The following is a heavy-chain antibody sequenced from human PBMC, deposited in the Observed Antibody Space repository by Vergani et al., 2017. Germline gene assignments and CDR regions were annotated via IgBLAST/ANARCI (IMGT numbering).Heavy chain of an antibody. CDR3: ARLYGRDSSGSKYFDY. CDR2: IHPADSDT. CDR1: GYSFTNYW. Sequence: EVQLVQSGAEVKKPGASLKISCQISGYSFTNYWIGWVRQMPGKGLEWMVIIHPADSDTRYSPSFQGQVTISVDKSISTAYLQRSSLRASDSAMYYCARLYGRDSSGSKYFDYWGQGTLVTVSS. V-gene: IGHV5-51*01. J-gene: IGHJ4*02. D-gene: IGHD3-22*01.